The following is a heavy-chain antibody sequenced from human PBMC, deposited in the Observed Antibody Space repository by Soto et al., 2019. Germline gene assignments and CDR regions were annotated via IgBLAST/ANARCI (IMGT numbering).Heavy chain of an antibody. CDR2: IYYSGST. Sequence: SETLSLTCTVSGGSISSYYWSWIRQPPGKGLEWIGYIYYSGSTNYNPSLKSRVTISVDTSKNQFSLKLSSVTAADTAVYYCARRGAVAATTYDYWGQGTLVTVSS. J-gene: IGHJ4*02. CDR3: ARRGAVAATTYDY. V-gene: IGHV4-59*08. D-gene: IGHD2-15*01. CDR1: GGSISSYY.